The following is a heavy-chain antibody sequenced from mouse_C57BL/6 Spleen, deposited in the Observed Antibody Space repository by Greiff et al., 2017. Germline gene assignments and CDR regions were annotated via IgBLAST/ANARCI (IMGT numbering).Heavy chain of an antibody. CDR2: IYPGSGST. CDR1: GYTFTSYW. Sequence: VQLQQPGAELVKPGASVKMSCKASGYTFTSYWITWVKQRPGQGLEWIGDIYPGSGSTNYNENFKSKATLTVDTSSSTAYMQLSSLTSEASAVYYCALYYSNYGGYFDVWGTGTTVTGAS. V-gene: IGHV1-55*01. J-gene: IGHJ1*03. D-gene: IGHD2-5*01. CDR3: ALYYSNYGGYFDV.